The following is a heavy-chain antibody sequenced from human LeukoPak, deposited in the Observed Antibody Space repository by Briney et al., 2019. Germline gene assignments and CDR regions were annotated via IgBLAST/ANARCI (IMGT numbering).Heavy chain of an antibody. D-gene: IGHD6-19*01. J-gene: IGHJ5*02. CDR2: IYPGDSDT. CDR3: ARHEAVAGGGWFDP. V-gene: IGHV5-51*01. CDR1: RNSFTTYW. Sequence: GESLQISCKGSRNSFTTYWIAWVRQMPGKGLEWMGIIYPGDSDTRYSPSFRGHVTISADNSISTAYLQWSSLKASDTAIYYCARHEAVAGGGWFDPWGQGTLVTVSS.